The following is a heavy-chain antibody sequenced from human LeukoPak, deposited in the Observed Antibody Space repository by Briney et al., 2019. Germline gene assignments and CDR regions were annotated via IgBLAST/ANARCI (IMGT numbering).Heavy chain of an antibody. J-gene: IGHJ4*02. CDR2: ISYSGST. CDR1: GGAFSGYY. CDR3: AGGGTYYYDSSGYY. Sequence: ETLSLTCTVSGGAFSGYYWSWIRQPPGKGMELIGYISYSGSTNYKPSLKSRVTISLDASKNQFSLKLSSVTAADTAVYYCAGGGTYYYDSSGYYWGQGTLVTVSS. D-gene: IGHD3-22*01. V-gene: IGHV4-59*01.